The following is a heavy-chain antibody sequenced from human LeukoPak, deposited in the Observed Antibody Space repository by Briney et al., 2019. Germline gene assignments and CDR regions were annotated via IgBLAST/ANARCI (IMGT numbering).Heavy chain of an antibody. CDR2: IKQDGSEK. Sequence: GGSLRLSCAAAGFTFSDYWMSWVRQAPGKGLEWGANIKQDGSEKYYVDSVKGRFTISRDNAKNSLSLHMNSLRAEDTAVYYCARLWATVIDWGAFDIWGQGTMITVSS. J-gene: IGHJ3*02. D-gene: IGHD4-17*01. CDR3: ARLWATVIDWGAFDI. V-gene: IGHV3-7*01. CDR1: GFTFSDYW.